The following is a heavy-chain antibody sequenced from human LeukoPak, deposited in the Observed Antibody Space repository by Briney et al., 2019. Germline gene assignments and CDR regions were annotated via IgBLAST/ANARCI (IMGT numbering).Heavy chain of an antibody. V-gene: IGHV3-74*01. CDR2: INHDGTGT. J-gene: IGHJ4*02. CDR1: GW. Sequence: GGSLRLSCAASGWMHWVRQAPGKGLVWVSGINHDGTGTYYADSVKGRFTIPRDNAKNTVYLQMNSLSAEDTAVYYCASVFESWGQGFLVTVSS. CDR3: ASVFES.